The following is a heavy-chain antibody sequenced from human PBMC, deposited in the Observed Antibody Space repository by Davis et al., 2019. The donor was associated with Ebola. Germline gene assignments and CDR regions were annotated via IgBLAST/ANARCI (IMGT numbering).Heavy chain of an antibody. D-gene: IGHD4-17*01. CDR3: AREGYGTLGPSSFDY. Sequence: SETLSLTCTVSGGSISSYYWSWIRQPPGKGLEWIGYIYYSGSTNYNPSLKSRVTISVDTSKNQFSLKLSSVTAADTAVYYCAREGYGTLGPSSFDYWGQGTLVTVSS. CDR2: IYYSGST. V-gene: IGHV4-59*01. J-gene: IGHJ4*02. CDR1: GGSISSYY.